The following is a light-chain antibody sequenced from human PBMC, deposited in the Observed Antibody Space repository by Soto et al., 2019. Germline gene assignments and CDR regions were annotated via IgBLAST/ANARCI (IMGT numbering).Light chain of an antibody. V-gene: IGKV3-11*01. CDR1: QSVVN. CDR3: QQYSSWLRS. CDR2: HVS. Sequence: EVVLTQSPAALSLSPGERATLSGRASQSVVNLAWYQHKRGQAPRLLIYHVSTRATGIPSRFSGSGSETDFTLTISSLEPEDFAVYYCQQYSSWLRSFGGGTKVEIK. J-gene: IGKJ4*01.